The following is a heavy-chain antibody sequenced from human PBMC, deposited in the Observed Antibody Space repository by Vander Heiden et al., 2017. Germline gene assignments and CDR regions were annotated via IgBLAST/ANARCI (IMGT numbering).Heavy chain of an antibody. Sequence: QVQLVQSGAEVKKPGASVKVSCKASGYTFTGYYMHWVRQAPGQGLEWMGWINPDSGATKYIQKLQGRVTMTRDTSISTAYMELSRLRSEETAVYYCARVAYAGADCINYFFDYWGQGTMVTVYS. CDR1: GYTFTGYY. D-gene: IGHD2-21*02. V-gene: IGHV1-2*02. J-gene: IGHJ4*02. CDR2: INPDSGAT. CDR3: ARVAYAGADCINYFFDY.